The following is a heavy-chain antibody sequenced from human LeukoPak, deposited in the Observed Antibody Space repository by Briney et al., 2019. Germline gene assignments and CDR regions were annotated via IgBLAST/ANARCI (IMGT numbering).Heavy chain of an antibody. CDR3: ARDLGKAMAYP. Sequence: ASVKVSCKASGYTFTSYYMHWVRQAPGQGLEWMGIINPSGGSTSYAQKFQGRVTMTRDMSTSTVYMELSSLRSEDTAVYYCARDLGKAMAYPWGQGTLVTVCS. CDR2: INPSGGST. D-gene: IGHD5-18*01. J-gene: IGHJ5*02. V-gene: IGHV1-46*01. CDR1: GYTFTSYY.